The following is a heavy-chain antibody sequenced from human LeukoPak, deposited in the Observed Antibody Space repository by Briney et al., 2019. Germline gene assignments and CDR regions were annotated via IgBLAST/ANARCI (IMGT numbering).Heavy chain of an antibody. Sequence: SETLSLTCTVSGGSISSGGYYWSWIRQPPGKGLEWIGEINHSGSTNYNPSLKSRVTVSVDTSKNQFSLKLSSVTAADTAVYYCARGRPLRYFDWPRDITYYYYGMDVWGQGTTVTVSS. CDR3: ARGRPLRYFDWPRDITYYYYGMDV. V-gene: IGHV4-39*07. CDR1: GGSISSGGYY. D-gene: IGHD3-9*01. CDR2: INHSGST. J-gene: IGHJ6*02.